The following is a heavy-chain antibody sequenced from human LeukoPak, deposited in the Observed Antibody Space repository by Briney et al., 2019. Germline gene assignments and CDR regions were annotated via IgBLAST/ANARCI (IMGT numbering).Heavy chain of an antibody. CDR3: ARDGDTVLTRGYYYYMDV. CDR1: EFSVGSNY. V-gene: IGHV3-74*01. CDR2: IYSDGISA. Sequence: GGSLRLSCAASEFSVGSNYMTWVRQAPGKGLVWVSRIYSDGISASYADSVKGRFTISRDNARNSLYLQMNSLRAEDTALYYCARDGDTVLTRGYYYYMDVWGKGTTVTVSS. J-gene: IGHJ6*03. D-gene: IGHD4-23*01.